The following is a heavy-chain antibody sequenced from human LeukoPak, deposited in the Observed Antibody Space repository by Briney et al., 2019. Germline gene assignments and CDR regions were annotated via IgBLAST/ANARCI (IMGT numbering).Heavy chain of an antibody. Sequence: SETLSLTCAVSGGSISSGGYSWSWIRQPPGKGLEWIGYIYHSGSTYYNPSLKSRVTISVDRSKNQFSLKLSSVTAADTAVYYCASLTYYYDSSGYPNYWYFDLWGRGTLVTVSS. J-gene: IGHJ2*01. D-gene: IGHD3-22*01. CDR3: ASLTYYYDSSGYPNYWYFDL. CDR2: IYHSGST. V-gene: IGHV4-30-2*01. CDR1: GGSISSGGYS.